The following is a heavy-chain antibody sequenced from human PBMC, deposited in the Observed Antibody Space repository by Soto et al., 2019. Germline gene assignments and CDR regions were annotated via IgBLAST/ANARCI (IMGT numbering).Heavy chain of an antibody. D-gene: IGHD3-16*01. CDR3: ARGWGRGIYYDGIDV. V-gene: IGHV1-69*01. CDR2: IIPIFGTA. Sequence: QVQLVQSGAEVKKPGSSVKVSCKASGGTFSSYDISWVRQAPGQGLEWMGGIIPIFGTANYAQKFQGRVTITADESRSTAWMELRSLGAADMGVYYCARGWGRGIYYDGIDVWGQGTTVTGSS. CDR1: GGTFSSYD. J-gene: IGHJ6*02.